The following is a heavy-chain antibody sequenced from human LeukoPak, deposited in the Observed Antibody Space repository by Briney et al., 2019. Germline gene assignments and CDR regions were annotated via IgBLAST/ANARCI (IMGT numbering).Heavy chain of an antibody. D-gene: IGHD2/OR15-2a*01. CDR2: IHDSGST. CDR3: VRGHLSTLDGFAV. V-gene: IGHV4-59*01. J-gene: IGHJ3*01. CDR1: GGSISNYY. Sequence: SETLSLTCTVSGGSISNYYWSWIRQPPGKGLEWIGYIHDSGSTNYNPSLKSRVTISVDTSKNQFSLNLNSVTAADTAVYYCVRGHLSTLDGFAVWGQGTMVTVSS.